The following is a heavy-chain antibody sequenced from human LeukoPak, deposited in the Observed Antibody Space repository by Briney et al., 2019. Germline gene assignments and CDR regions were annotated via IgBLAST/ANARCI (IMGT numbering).Heavy chain of an antibody. V-gene: IGHV5-51*01. CDR2: IYPGDSDT. CDR3: VRQVSRGWHYFDY. CDR1: GYSFTSYW. Sequence: GESLKVSCKASGYSFTSYWIGWVRQLPGKGLECMGIIYPGDSDTRYSPSFQGQVTISADKSISTAYLQWSSLKASDTAFYYCVRQVSRGWHYFDYWGRGTLVTVSS. J-gene: IGHJ4*02. D-gene: IGHD6-19*01.